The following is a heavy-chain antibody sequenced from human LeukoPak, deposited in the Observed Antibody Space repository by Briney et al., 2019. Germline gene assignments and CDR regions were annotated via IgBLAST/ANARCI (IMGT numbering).Heavy chain of an antibody. CDR2: INPNSGGT. V-gene: IGHV1-2*02. CDR1: GYTFTGYY. Sequence: ASVKVSCKASGYTFTGYYMHWVRQAPGQGLEWMGWINPNSGGTNYAQKFQGRVTMTRDTSISTAYMELSRLRSDDTAVYYCARGVTGIRQQWLFSDWFDPWGQGTLVTVSS. D-gene: IGHD6-19*01. CDR3: ARGVTGIRQQWLFSDWFDP. J-gene: IGHJ5*02.